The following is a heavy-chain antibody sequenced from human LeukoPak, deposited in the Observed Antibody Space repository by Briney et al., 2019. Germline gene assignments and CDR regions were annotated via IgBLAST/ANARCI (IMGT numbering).Heavy chain of an antibody. Sequence: PGGSLRLSCVASGFTFSNYAMTWVRQAPGKGLERVASINHNGNVNYYEDSVKGRFTISRDNAKNSLYLQMSNLRAEDTAVYFCARGGGLDVWGQGATVTVSS. CDR2: INHNGNVN. V-gene: IGHV3-7*03. J-gene: IGHJ6*02. CDR1: GFTFSNYA. CDR3: ARGGGLDV. D-gene: IGHD3-16*01.